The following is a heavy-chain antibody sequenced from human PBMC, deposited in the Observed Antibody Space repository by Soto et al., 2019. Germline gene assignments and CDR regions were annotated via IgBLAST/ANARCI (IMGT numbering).Heavy chain of an antibody. CDR2: IIPIFGTA. Sequence: GASVKVSCKASGGTFSSYAISWVRQAPGQGLEWMGGIIPIFGTANYAQKFQGRVTITADKSTSTAYMELSSLRSEGTAVYYCARGGYSSSPTYYYYGMDVWGQGTTVTVSS. V-gene: IGHV1-69*06. CDR3: ARGGYSSSPTYYYYGMDV. J-gene: IGHJ6*02. D-gene: IGHD6-13*01. CDR1: GGTFSSYA.